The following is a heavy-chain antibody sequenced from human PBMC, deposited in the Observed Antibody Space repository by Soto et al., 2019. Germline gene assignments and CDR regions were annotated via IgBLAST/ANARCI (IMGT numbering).Heavy chain of an antibody. CDR1: DGSLSPNY. CDR3: ARLGAFYQAMDS. V-gene: IGHV4-59*08. J-gene: IGHJ1*01. Sequence: QVQLQESGPALVKPSETLSLRCTVSDGSLSPNYWSWIRQPPGKGLEWIGYIYYAGTTTYNPSLQSRVSXXLXTSTNEVSLKLTSVTAADTAVYFCARLGAFYQAMDSWGQGTLVTVSS. D-gene: IGHD2-2*01. CDR2: IYYAGTT.